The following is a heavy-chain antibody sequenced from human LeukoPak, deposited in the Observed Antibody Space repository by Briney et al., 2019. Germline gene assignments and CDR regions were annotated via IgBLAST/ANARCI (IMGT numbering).Heavy chain of an antibody. CDR3: ARVGPGYTYVYGAPYYFDS. V-gene: IGHV3-53*04. CDR2: IFSGGNT. Sequence: GPLRLSCAASGFTVSSNYMSWVRQAPGKGLEWVSLIFSGGNTYYADSVKGRFTISRHNTGNTVYLQMNSLRADDTAVYYCARVGPGYTYVYGAPYYFDSWGQGTLVTVSS. J-gene: IGHJ4*02. D-gene: IGHD5-18*01. CDR1: GFTVSSNY.